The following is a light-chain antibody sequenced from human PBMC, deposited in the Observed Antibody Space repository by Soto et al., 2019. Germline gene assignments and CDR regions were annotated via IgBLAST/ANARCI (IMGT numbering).Light chain of an antibody. V-gene: IGKV3-20*01. CDR1: QSVDGY. Sequence: EILLTHSPATLSLSPGERATLSCRASQSVDGYLAWYQQKPGQAPRLLIYASSNRATGIPDRFSGSASGTDFTLTINRLEPEDFAVYYCQLYGISPHFGQGTRLE. CDR2: ASS. J-gene: IGKJ5*01. CDR3: QLYGISPH.